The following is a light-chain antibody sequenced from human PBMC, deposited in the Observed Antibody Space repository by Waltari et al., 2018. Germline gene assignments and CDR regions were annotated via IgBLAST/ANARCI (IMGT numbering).Light chain of an antibody. J-gene: IGKJ2*01. Sequence: EIVMTQSPATLSVSPGERDTLSCRASQSVSRNLAWYQQKPGQAPRLLIYGASTRATGIPARFSGSGSGTEFTLTISSLQSEDFAVYYCQQYNNWPLQYTFGQGTKLEIK. CDR2: GAS. CDR1: QSVSRN. V-gene: IGKV3-15*01. CDR3: QQYNNWPLQYT.